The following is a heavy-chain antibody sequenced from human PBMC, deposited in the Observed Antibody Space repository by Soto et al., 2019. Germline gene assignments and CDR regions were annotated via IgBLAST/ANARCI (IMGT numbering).Heavy chain of an antibody. CDR1: GGSISDYY. CDR3: ARQAID. V-gene: IGHV4-59*08. Sequence: QVQLQESGPGLVKPSETLSLTCTVSGGSISDYYWSWFRQAPGNGLDWVGYVYYSGSTNYNPSLQSRVTMSVDTSKNQFSLKLSSVTAADTAVYYCARQAIDWGQGTLVTVAS. J-gene: IGHJ4*02. CDR2: VYYSGST.